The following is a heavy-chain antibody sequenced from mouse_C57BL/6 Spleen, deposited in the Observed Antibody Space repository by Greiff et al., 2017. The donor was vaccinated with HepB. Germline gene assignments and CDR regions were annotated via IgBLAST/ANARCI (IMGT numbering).Heavy chain of an antibody. J-gene: IGHJ1*03. CDR1: GFNFTDYY. D-gene: IGHD1-1*01. CDR3: ARDYGSRLRYFDI. CDR2: IDPDDGET. V-gene: IGHV14-2*01. Sequence: VQLQQPGAELVKPGASVKLSCTASGFNFTDYYMHWVKQRTEQGLEWIGRIDPDDGETKYDTKFQGKATLTADKSSNTAYMQLSSLTSEDTAVYYCARDYGSRLRYFDIWGTGTTVTVSS.